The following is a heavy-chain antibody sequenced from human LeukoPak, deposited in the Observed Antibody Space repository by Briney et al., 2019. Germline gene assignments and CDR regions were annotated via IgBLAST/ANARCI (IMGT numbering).Heavy chain of an antibody. Sequence: PGGSLRLSCAVSGFTVSSPYMTWARQAPGKGLEWVSTIRGDGVTSYADSVRGRFTISRDNSKNTLYLQMTSLRSDDTAVYYCVRDKGVVPTERFDYWGQGTLVTVSS. V-gene: IGHV3-53*01. J-gene: IGHJ4*02. CDR2: IRGDGVT. D-gene: IGHD3-3*01. CDR3: VRDKGVVPTERFDY. CDR1: GFTVSSPY.